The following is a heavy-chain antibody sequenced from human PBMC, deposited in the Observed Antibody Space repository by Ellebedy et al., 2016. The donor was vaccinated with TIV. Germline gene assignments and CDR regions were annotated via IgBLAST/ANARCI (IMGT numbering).Heavy chain of an antibody. Sequence: SQTLSLTCAISGDSVSSNSPTWNWNRQSPSRGLEWLGRTYYRSKWYYEYAVSVYSRITINPDTSKNQFSLQLNSVTPEDTAVYYCARYNSGWKIFDYWGQGTLVTVSS. V-gene: IGHV6-1*01. CDR1: GDSVSSNSPT. CDR3: ARYNSGWKIFDY. D-gene: IGHD6-19*01. J-gene: IGHJ4*02. CDR2: TYYRSKWYY.